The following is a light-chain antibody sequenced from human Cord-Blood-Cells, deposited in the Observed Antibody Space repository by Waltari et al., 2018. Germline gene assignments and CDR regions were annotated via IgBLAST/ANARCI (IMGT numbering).Light chain of an antibody. CDR2: QDS. V-gene: IGLV3-1*01. J-gene: IGLJ2*01. CDR1: KLGDKY. Sequence: SYELTQPPSVSVSPGQTASITCSGDKLGDKYACWYQQKPGQSPVLVIYQDSKRPSGIPVRFSGSNSGNPATLTISGSQAMDEADYYGQAWDSSTVVFGGGTKLTVL. CDR3: QAWDSSTVV.